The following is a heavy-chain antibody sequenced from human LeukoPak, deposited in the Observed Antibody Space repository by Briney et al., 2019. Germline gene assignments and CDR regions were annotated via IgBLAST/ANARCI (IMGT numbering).Heavy chain of an antibody. CDR2: ISSSSSYI. CDR1: GFTFSSYS. D-gene: IGHD3-9*01. Sequence: GGSLRLSCAASGFTFSSYSMNWVRQAPGKGLEWVSSISSSSSYIYYADSVKGRFTISRDNAKNSLYLQMNSLRAEDTAVYYCARVDLRYFDWFLSRSFDYWGQGTLVTVSS. V-gene: IGHV3-21*01. CDR3: ARVDLRYFDWFLSRSFDY. J-gene: IGHJ4*02.